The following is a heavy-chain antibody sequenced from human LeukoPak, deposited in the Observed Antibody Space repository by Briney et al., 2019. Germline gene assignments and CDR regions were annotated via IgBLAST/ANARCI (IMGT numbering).Heavy chain of an antibody. CDR2: ISGSGGST. CDR3: AKIGRGPRITMVRGVYTFDY. D-gene: IGHD3-10*01. V-gene: IGHV3-23*01. J-gene: IGHJ4*02. Sequence: GGSLRLSCAASGFTFSSYAMSWVRQAPGKGLEWVSAISGSGGSTYYADSVKGRFTISRDNSKNTLYLQMNSLRAEDTAVYYCAKIGRGPRITMVRGVYTFDYWGQGTLVTVSS. CDR1: GFTFSSYA.